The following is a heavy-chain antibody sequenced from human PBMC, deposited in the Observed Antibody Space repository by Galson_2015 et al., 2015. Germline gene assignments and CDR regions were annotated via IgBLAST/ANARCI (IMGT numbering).Heavy chain of an antibody. CDR1: GSTFSNPA. Sequence: SLRLSCAASGSTFSNPAMNWVRQAPGKGPEWVSVISNSGINTYYADSVKGRFTNSRDNSKNILYLQMNSLRAEDTAVYYCARAEGATSRPIDYWGQGTLVTVSS. V-gene: IGHV3-23*01. J-gene: IGHJ4*02. CDR2: ISNSGINT. D-gene: IGHD2-2*01. CDR3: ARAEGATSRPIDY.